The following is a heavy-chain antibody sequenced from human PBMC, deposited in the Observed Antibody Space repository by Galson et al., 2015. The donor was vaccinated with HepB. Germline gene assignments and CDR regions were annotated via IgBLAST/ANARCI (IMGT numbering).Heavy chain of an antibody. Sequence: SETLSLTCTVSGGSISSYYWSWIRQPAGKGLEWIGRIYTSGSTNYNPSLKSRVTMSVDTSKNQFSLKLSSVTAADTAVYYCARVVGSSLYNRNDNAFDIWGQGTMVTVSS. V-gene: IGHV4-4*07. J-gene: IGHJ3*02. D-gene: IGHD1-1*01. CDR1: GGSISSYY. CDR2: IYTSGST. CDR3: ARVVGSSLYNRNDNAFDI.